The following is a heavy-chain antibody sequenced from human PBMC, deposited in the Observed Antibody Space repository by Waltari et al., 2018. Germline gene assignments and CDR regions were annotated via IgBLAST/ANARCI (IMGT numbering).Heavy chain of an antibody. J-gene: IGHJ4*02. V-gene: IGHV1-8*03. CDR3: AKEGITGTTDY. CDR1: GYTFTSYN. CDR2: MNPNSGNT. Sequence: QVQLVQYGDEVKKPGASVKVSCKASGYTFTSYNINLGRQATGQGLEWMGWMNPNSGNTGYAQKFKGRVTITTDESTSTAYMELSSLRSEDTAVYYCAKEGITGTTDYWGQGTLVTVSS. D-gene: IGHD1-7*01.